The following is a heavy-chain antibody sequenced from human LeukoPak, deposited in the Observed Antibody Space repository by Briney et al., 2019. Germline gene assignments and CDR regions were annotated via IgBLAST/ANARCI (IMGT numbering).Heavy chain of an antibody. CDR2: ISSSSSTI. J-gene: IGHJ4*02. CDR1: GFTFSAYS. V-gene: IGHV3-48*02. CDR3: ARDPPSGGFDY. Sequence: GGSLRLSCAASGFTFSAYSMNWVRQAPGKGLEWVSYISSSSSTIYYTDSVKGRFTISRDDAKNSPYLQMNSLRDEDTAVYYCARDPPSGGFDYWGQGALVTVSS. D-gene: IGHD6-19*01.